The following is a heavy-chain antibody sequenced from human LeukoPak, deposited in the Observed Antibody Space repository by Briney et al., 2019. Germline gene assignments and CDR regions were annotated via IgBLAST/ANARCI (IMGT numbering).Heavy chain of an antibody. J-gene: IGHJ4*02. CDR1: GFTFSSYE. Sequence: GGSLRLSCAASGFTFSSYEMNWVRQAPGKGLEWVSYISSSGSTIYYSDSVKGRFTISRDNAKNSLYLQMNSLRAEDTAVYYCAKSGLNRFDYWGQGTLVTASS. CDR3: AKSGLNRFDY. CDR2: ISSSGSTI. D-gene: IGHD2-15*01. V-gene: IGHV3-48*03.